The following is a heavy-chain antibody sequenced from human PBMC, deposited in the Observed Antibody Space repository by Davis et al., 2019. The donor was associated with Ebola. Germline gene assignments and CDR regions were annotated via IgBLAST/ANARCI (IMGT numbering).Heavy chain of an antibody. CDR2: INHRGST. J-gene: IGHJ3*02. Sequence: PSETLSLTCAVYGGSFSGYYWSWIRQPPGKGLEWIGEINHRGSTNYNPSLKSRVTISVDTSKNQFSLKLSSVTAADTAVYYCAIVLVPAAPMLFDIWGQGTMVTVSS. V-gene: IGHV4-34*01. CDR1: GGSFSGYY. CDR3: AIVLVPAAPMLFDI. D-gene: IGHD2-2*01.